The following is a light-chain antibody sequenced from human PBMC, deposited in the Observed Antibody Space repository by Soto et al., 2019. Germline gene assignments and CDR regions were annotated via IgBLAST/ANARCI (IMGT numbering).Light chain of an antibody. V-gene: IGLV1-44*01. Sequence: QSVLTQPPSASWTPGQRVTISCSGSSSNIGSITVNWYQQLPGTAPKLLIYSNNQRPSGVPDRFSGSKSGTSASLAISGLQSEDEADYYCAAWDDSLNGVVFGGGTKVTVL. CDR2: SNN. J-gene: IGLJ2*01. CDR3: AAWDDSLNGVV. CDR1: SSNIGSIT.